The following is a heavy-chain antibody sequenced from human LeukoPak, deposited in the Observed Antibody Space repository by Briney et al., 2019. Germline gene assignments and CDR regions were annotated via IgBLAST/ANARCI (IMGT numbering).Heavy chain of an antibody. D-gene: IGHD3-3*02. CDR1: GFTSSR. J-gene: IGHJ6*02. CDR2: ISSSSSYI. V-gene: IGHV3-21*01. Sequence: GGSLRLSCAAPGFTSSRMNWVRQAPGKELEWVSSISSSSSYIYYADSVKGRFTISRDNAKNSLYLQMNSLRAEDTAVYYCARGHFGMDVWGQGTTVTVSS. CDR3: ARGHFGMDV.